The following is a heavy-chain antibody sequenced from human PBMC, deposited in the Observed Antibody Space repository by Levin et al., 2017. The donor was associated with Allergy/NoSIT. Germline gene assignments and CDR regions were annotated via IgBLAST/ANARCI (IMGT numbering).Heavy chain of an antibody. CDR3: ARHRSTSSSSWYFDY. CDR1: GGSISSSGYY. D-gene: IGHD6-13*01. Sequence: SETLSLSCTVSGGSISSSGYYWGWIRQPPGKGLEWIGSIYYSGSTYYNPSLKSRVTISVDTSKNQFSLKLSSVTATDTAVFYCARHRSTSSSSWYFDYWGQGTLVTVSS. CDR2: IYYSGST. V-gene: IGHV4-39*01. J-gene: IGHJ4*02.